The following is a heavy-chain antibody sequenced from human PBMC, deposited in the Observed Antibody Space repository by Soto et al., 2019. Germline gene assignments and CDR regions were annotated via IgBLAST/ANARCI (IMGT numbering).Heavy chain of an antibody. Sequence: QVQLVQSGAEVKKPGASVTVSCKTSGYTFSNYGSNWVRQAPGQGLEWMGWISGYNGNTNYAQTVQGRVTMTTDTSTGTVYMELRSLKSDXXXXXXCSRFIMVGGWFXXNYYHGM. CDR1: GYTFSNYG. CDR2: ISGYNGNT. CDR3: SRFIMVGGWFXXNYYHGM. V-gene: IGHV1-18*01. J-gene: IGHJ6*01. D-gene: IGHD6-19*01.